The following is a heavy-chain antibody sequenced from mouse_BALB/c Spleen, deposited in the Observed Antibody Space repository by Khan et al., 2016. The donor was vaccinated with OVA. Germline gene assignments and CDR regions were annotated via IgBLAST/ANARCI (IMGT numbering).Heavy chain of an antibody. CDR2: INPSNSYT. Sequence: QVQLQQSGAELARPGASVKMSCKASGYTFTSYTLHWIKQRPGQGLEWIGYINPSNSYTNYNQKFKDKATLTADKSSSTAYVQLSSLTSEDAAVYYCAREGAYYRSDGCFAYWGQGNLVTVSA. CDR3: AREGAYYRSDGCFAY. D-gene: IGHD2-14*01. J-gene: IGHJ3*01. V-gene: IGHV1-4*01. CDR1: GYTFTSYT.